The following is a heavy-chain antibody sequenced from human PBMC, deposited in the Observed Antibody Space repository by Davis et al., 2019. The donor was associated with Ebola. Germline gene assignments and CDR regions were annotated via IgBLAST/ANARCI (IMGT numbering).Heavy chain of an antibody. CDR3: ARHGGNDSSGYYPHLRGMDV. Sequence: PSETLSLTCTVSGGSISSYYWSWIRQPPGKGLEWIGYIYYSGSTNYNPSLKSRVTISVDTSKNQFSLKLSSVTAADTAVYYCARHGGNDSSGYYPHLRGMDVWGQGTTVTVSS. V-gene: IGHV4-59*08. J-gene: IGHJ6*02. CDR1: GGSISSYY. D-gene: IGHD3-22*01. CDR2: IYYSGST.